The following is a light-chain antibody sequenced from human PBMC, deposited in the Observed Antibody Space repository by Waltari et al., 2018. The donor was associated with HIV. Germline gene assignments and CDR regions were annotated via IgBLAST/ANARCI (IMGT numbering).Light chain of an antibody. CDR2: EVS. Sequence: QSALTQPASVSGSPGQSITISCTGTSSDVGSYNLVSWYQQHPGQAPKLMIDEVSKRPSGVSNRFSGSKSGNTASLTIAGLQADDEADYYCCSYAGSRVFGGGTKLTVL. CDR3: CSYAGSRV. CDR1: SSDVGSYNL. J-gene: IGLJ3*02. V-gene: IGLV2-23*02.